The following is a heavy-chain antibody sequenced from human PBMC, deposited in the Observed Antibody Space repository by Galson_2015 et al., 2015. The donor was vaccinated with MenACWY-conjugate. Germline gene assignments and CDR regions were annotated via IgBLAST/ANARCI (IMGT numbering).Heavy chain of an antibody. CDR3: AKEIPTGNRNLFDV. V-gene: IGHV3-23*01. J-gene: IGHJ6*02. D-gene: IGHD1-14*01. CDR2: ICGSGDST. Sequence: SLRLSCAASGSTLSSYAMRWVRQAPAKGLEWVSVICGSGDSTYHADFVKGRFNISRDNSKNTVYLQMNSLRAEDTAVYYCAKEIPTGNRNLFDVCGHETKVTV. CDR1: GSTLSSYA.